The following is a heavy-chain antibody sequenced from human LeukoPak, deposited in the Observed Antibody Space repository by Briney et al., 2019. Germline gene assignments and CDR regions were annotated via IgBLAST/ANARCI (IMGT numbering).Heavy chain of an antibody. Sequence: PGGSLRLSCAASGFTFSSYAMSWVGQAPGKRLEWVSTISGSGGSTYYADSVEGRFTISRDNSRTTLYLQMNSLRAEDTAVYYCAKDRAAPATPYNWFDPWGQGTLVTVSS. V-gene: IGHV3-23*01. CDR1: GFTFSSYA. J-gene: IGHJ5*02. CDR2: ISGSGGST. CDR3: AKDRAAPATPYNWFDP. D-gene: IGHD6-13*01.